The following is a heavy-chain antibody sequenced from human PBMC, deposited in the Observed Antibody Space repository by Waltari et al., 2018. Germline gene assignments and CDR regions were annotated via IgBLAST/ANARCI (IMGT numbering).Heavy chain of an antibody. CDR3: ARVVWFGEVKYGMDV. CDR2: LITNFGTA. CDR1: GGTFSSYA. Sequence: QVQLVQSGAEVKKPGSSVKVSCKASGGTFSSYAISWVRQAPGQGLEWMGGLITNFGTANDAQKFQGRVTSTADESTSTAYMELSSLRSEDTAVYYCARVVWFGEVKYGMDVWGQGTTVTVSS. J-gene: IGHJ6*02. D-gene: IGHD3-10*01. V-gene: IGHV1-69*12.